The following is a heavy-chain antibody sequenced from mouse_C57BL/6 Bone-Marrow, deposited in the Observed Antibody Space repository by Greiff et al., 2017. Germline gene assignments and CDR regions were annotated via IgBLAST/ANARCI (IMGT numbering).Heavy chain of an antibody. D-gene: IGHD1-1*01. J-gene: IGHJ4*01. CDR3: ASGDYYYGSSPCAMDY. V-gene: IGHV1-69*01. Sequence: VQLQQPGAELVMPGASVKLSCKASGYTFTSYWMHWVKQRPGQGLEWIGEIDPSDSYTNYNQKFKGKSTLTVDKSSNTAYMRLSSLTSEDSAVYYCASGDYYYGSSPCAMDYWGQGTSDTVSS. CDR2: IDPSDSYT. CDR1: GYTFTSYW.